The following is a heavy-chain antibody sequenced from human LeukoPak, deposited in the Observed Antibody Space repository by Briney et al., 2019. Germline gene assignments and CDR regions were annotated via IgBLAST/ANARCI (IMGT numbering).Heavy chain of an antibody. Sequence: PSETLSLTCTVSGGSISSYYWSWIRQPPGKGLEWIGYIYYSGSTNYNPSLKSRVTMSLDTSKNQFSLKLSSVTAADTAVYYCARDRQTFYDYVGGNYRFYFDYWGQGTLVTVSS. J-gene: IGHJ4*02. D-gene: IGHD3-16*02. V-gene: IGHV4-59*12. CDR3: ARDRQTFYDYVGGNYRFYFDY. CDR1: GGSISSYY. CDR2: IYYSGST.